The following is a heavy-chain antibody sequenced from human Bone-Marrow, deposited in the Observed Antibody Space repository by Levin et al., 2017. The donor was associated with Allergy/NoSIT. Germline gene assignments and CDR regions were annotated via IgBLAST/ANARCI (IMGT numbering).Heavy chain of an antibody. J-gene: IGHJ6*02. Sequence: SQTLSLTCSVSGASITSGDYYWSWIRQPPGKGLEWIGYVSSSGDAYYTPSLKSRSSMSVDTSKNEFSLRLRSVTAADTAVYFCVRDPRFFYTGRAYFYYDMDVWGQGTAVTVSS. CDR3: VRDPRFFYTGRAYFYYDMDV. CDR1: GASITSGDYY. V-gene: IGHV4-30-4*01. D-gene: IGHD3-3*01. CDR2: VSSSGDA.